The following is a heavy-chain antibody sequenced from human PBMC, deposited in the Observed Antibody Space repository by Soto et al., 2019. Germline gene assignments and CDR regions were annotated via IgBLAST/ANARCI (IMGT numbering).Heavy chain of an antibody. Sequence: SETLSLTCAVYGGSFSGYYWSWIRQPPGKGLEWIGEINHSGSTNYNPSLKSRVTISVDTSKNQFSLKLSSVTAADTAVYYCARDLNDLRSFGRQGYYYGMDVWGQGTTVTVSS. D-gene: IGHD3-9*01. CDR2: INHSGST. V-gene: IGHV4-34*01. J-gene: IGHJ6*02. CDR3: ARDLNDLRSFGRQGYYYGMDV. CDR1: GGSFSGYY.